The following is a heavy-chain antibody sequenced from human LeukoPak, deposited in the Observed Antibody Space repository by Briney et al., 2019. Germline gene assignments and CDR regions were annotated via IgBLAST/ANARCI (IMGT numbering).Heavy chain of an antibody. CDR3: AINGGGDSGYGNFDY. D-gene: IGHD5-12*01. CDR2: INRNSDII. Sequence: SLRLSCAVSGFAFDDYAMHWVRQVPGKGLEWVSGINRNSDIIGYADSVKGRFTTSRDNAKNSLYLQMNSLRAEDTAFYYCAINGGGDSGYGNFDYWGQGTLVTVSS. CDR1: GFAFDDYA. V-gene: IGHV3-9*01. J-gene: IGHJ4*02.